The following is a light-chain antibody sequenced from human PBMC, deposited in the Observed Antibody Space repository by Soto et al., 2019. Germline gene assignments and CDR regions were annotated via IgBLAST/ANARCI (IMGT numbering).Light chain of an antibody. CDR3: SSYAGSDTYVL. Sequence: QSALTQPRSVSGSPGQSVTISCTGTSSDVGRYNYVSWYQHRPGKAPKLMTYDVTKRPSGVPDRFSGSKSGNTASLTISGLQAEDEAEYHCSSYAGSDTYVLFGGGTKLTV. CDR1: SSDVGRYNY. J-gene: IGLJ2*01. CDR2: DVT. V-gene: IGLV2-11*01.